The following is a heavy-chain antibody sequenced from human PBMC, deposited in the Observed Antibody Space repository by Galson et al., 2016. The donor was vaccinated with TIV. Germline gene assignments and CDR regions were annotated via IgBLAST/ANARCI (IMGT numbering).Heavy chain of an antibody. CDR3: TRTAMGSTRNAFDI. Sequence: SLRLSCAASGFTFGHYAVNWFRQAPGKGLEWVGFITSKTYGATTEYAASVKGRFTISRDDSRNIACLQMNSLKTEDTAVYYCTRTAMGSTRNAFDIWGQGTVVTVSS. CDR1: GFTFGHYA. CDR2: ITSKTYGATT. D-gene: IGHD1-1*01. V-gene: IGHV3-49*03. J-gene: IGHJ3*02.